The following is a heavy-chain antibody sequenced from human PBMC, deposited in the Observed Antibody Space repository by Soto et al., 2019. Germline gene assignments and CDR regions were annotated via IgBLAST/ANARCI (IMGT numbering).Heavy chain of an antibody. CDR1: GGSISSSSYY. Sequence: QLQLQESGPGLVKPSETLSLTCTVSGGSISSSSYYWGWIRQPPGKGLEWIGSIYYSGSTYYNPSLKSRVTISVDTSKNQFSLKLSSVTAADTAVYYCATMVRGFVDWFDPWGQGTLVTVSS. CDR2: IYYSGST. D-gene: IGHD3-10*01. V-gene: IGHV4-39*01. CDR3: ATMVRGFVDWFDP. J-gene: IGHJ5*02.